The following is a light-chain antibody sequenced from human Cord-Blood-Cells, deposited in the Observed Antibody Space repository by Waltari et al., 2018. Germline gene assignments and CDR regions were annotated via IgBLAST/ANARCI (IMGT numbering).Light chain of an antibody. CDR3: CSYAGSSTNWV. CDR1: SSAVGSYNL. V-gene: IGLV2-23*01. CDR2: EGS. J-gene: IGLJ3*02. Sequence: QSAVTQPASVSGSPGQSITISCTGTSSAVGSYNLVSWYQQHPGKAPKLMIYEGSKRPSGVSNRFSGSKSGNTASLTISGLQAEDEADYYCCSYAGSSTNWVFGGGTKLTVL.